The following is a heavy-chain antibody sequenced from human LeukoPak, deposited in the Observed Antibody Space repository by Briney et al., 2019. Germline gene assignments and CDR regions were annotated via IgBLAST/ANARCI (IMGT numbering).Heavy chain of an antibody. CDR2: IRYDGSNK. CDR1: GFTFSSYG. V-gene: IGHV3-30*02. Sequence: GGSLRLSCAASGFTFSSYGMHWVRQAPGKGLEWVAFIRYDGSNKYYADSVKGRFTISRDNSKNTLYLQMNSLRAEDTAVYYCAKDSYGDYEGYYFDYWSQGTLVTVSS. CDR3: AKDSYGDYEGYYFDY. D-gene: IGHD4-17*01. J-gene: IGHJ4*02.